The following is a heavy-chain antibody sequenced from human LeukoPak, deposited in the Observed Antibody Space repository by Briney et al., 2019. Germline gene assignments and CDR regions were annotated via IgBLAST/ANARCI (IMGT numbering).Heavy chain of an antibody. J-gene: IGHJ6*02. CDR1: GCSISSYY. D-gene: IGHD2-15*01. CDR3: ARGGDYSDYYYYRMDV. CDR2: IYCSGST. V-gene: IGHV4-59*01. Sequence: SESLSLTCAVSGCSISSYYWSWIRQPPGKGLEWIWYIYCSGSTNYNPSLKSRVTISVDTSKNQFSLKLSSVSAADTAVYYCARGGDYSDYYYYRMDVWGQGTTVTVSS.